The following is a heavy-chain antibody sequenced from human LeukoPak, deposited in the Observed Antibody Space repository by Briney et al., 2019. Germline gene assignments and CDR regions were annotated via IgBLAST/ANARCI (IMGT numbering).Heavy chain of an antibody. CDR2: ISTSSSYI. Sequence: GGSLRLSCAASGFIFSTYSMNWVRQAPGKGLEWVSCISTSSSYIYYADSVKGRFTISRDNAKNSLYLQMNSLRPEDAAVYYCARDSDNLTGSKSHFDYWGQGTLVTVSS. D-gene: IGHD3-9*01. J-gene: IGHJ4*02. V-gene: IGHV3-21*01. CDR3: ARDSDNLTGSKSHFDY. CDR1: GFIFSTYS.